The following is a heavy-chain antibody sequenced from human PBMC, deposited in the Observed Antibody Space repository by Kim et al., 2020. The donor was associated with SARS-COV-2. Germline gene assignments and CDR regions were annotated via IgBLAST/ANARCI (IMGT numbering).Heavy chain of an antibody. J-gene: IGHJ5*02. CDR1: GFTFGDYA. D-gene: IGHD3-10*01. V-gene: IGHV3-49*03. Sequence: GGSLRLSCTASGFTFGDYAMSWFRQAPGKGLEWVGFIRSKAYGGTTEYAASVKGRFTISRDDSKSIAYLQMNSLKTEDTAVYYCTREGYYGSGSYSNWFDPWGQGTLVTVSS. CDR3: TREGYYGSGSYSNWFDP. CDR2: IRSKAYGGTT.